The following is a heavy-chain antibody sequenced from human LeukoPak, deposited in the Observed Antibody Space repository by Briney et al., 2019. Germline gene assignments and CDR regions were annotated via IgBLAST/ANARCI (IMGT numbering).Heavy chain of an antibody. CDR3: ARGSITMIVVVINFDY. Sequence: PGGSLRLSCAASGFTFSDYYMSWIRQAPGKRLEWVSYISSSGSTIYYADSVKGRFTISRDNAKNSLYLQMNSLRAEDTAVYYCARGSITMIVVVINFDYWGQGTLVTVSS. CDR2: ISSSGSTI. D-gene: IGHD3-22*01. V-gene: IGHV3-11*04. J-gene: IGHJ4*02. CDR1: GFTFSDYY.